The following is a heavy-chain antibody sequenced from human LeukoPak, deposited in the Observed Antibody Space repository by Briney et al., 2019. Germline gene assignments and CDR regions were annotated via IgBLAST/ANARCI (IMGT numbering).Heavy chain of an antibody. J-gene: IGHJ6*03. D-gene: IGHD5-12*01. CDR3: ARGVGYSGYEEFYYYYMDV. V-gene: IGHV1-18*01. CDR2: ISAYNGNT. CDR1: GYTFTSYG. Sequence: ASVKVSCKASGYTFTSYGISWVRQAPGQGLEWMGWISAYNGNTNYAQKLQGRVTMTTDTSTSTAYMELRSLRSDDTAVYYCARGVGYSGYEEFYYYYMDVWGKGTTVTVSS.